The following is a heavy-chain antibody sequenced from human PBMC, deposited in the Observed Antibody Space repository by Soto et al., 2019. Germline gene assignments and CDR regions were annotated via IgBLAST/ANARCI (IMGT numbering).Heavy chain of an antibody. CDR2: ISYDGSNK. CDR1: GFTFSSYA. CDR3: ARVYSNSHSTYYYYGMDV. D-gene: IGHD4-4*01. J-gene: IGHJ6*02. V-gene: IGHV3-30-3*01. Sequence: GGSLRLSCAASGFTFSSYAMHWVRQAPGKGLEWVAVISYDGSNKYYADSVKGRFTISRDNSKNTLYLQMNSLRAEDTAVYYCARVYSNSHSTYYYYGMDVWGQGTTVTVSS.